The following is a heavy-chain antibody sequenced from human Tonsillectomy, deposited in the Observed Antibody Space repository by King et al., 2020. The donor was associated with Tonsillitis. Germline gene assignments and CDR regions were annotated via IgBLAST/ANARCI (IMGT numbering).Heavy chain of an antibody. CDR3: ASPYGSGSYYTFDH. J-gene: IGHJ4*02. CDR2: MYYSGST. CDR1: GGSISSSSHY. V-gene: IGHV4-39*01. D-gene: IGHD3-10*01. Sequence: QLQESGPGLVKPSETLSLTCTVSGGSISSSSHYWGGIRQPPGKGLEWIGSMYYSGSTYYNPSLKSRVTMSVDTSKNQLSLKLSSVTAADTAVYYCASPYGSGSYYTFDHWGQGTLVTVSS.